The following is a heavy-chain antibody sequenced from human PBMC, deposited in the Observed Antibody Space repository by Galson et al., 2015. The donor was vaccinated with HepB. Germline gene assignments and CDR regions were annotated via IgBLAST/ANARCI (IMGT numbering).Heavy chain of an antibody. D-gene: IGHD2-2*02. Sequence: SLRLSCAASGFTFSDYFMSWIRQAPGKGPEWVSSIRSSDTTIYYADAVTGRFTISRDNAKDSLYLQMNSLRAEDTAVYYCARGGGDCGSTSCYTVDYWGQGTLVTVSS. J-gene: IGHJ4*02. V-gene: IGHV3-11*01. CDR1: GFTFSDYF. CDR2: IRSSDTTI. CDR3: ARGGGDCGSTSCYTVDY.